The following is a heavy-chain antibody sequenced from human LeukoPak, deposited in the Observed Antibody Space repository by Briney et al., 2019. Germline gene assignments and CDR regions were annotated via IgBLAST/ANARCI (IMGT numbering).Heavy chain of an antibody. Sequence: AGGSLRLSCAASGFTFSNAWMSWVRQAPGKGLEWVGRIKGKTDGGTTDYAAPVKGRFTISRGDSKNTLYLQMNSLKTEDTAVYYCTTHLGYCSGGSCYSGGQGTLVTVSS. CDR1: GFTFSNAW. CDR2: IKGKTDGGTT. V-gene: IGHV3-15*01. J-gene: IGHJ4*02. D-gene: IGHD2-15*01. CDR3: TTHLGYCSGGSCYS.